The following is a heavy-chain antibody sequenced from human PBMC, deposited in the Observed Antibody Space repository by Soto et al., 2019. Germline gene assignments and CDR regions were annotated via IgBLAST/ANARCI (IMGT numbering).Heavy chain of an antibody. CDR1: GYSFTSYW. J-gene: IGHJ6*02. CDR2: IDPSDSYT. CDR3: ASLPSRSAILNADPDMVNSRGLDL. Sequence: GESLKISCKGSGYSFTSYWISWVRQMPGKGLEWMGRIDPSDSYTNYSPSFQGHVTISADKSISTAYLQWSSLKASDTAMYYCASLPSRSAILNADPDMVNSRGLDLWGQGTTATVSS. V-gene: IGHV5-10-1*01. D-gene: IGHD5-18*01.